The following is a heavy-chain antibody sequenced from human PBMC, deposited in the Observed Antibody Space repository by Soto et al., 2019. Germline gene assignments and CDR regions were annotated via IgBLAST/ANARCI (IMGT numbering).Heavy chain of an antibody. J-gene: IGHJ5*02. CDR1: GFIFENFG. D-gene: IGHD1-26*01. CDR2: ISGSGFKK. CDR3: AKNQGVELVPLATVDWFDP. V-gene: IGHV3-23*01. Sequence: EVVLLESGGGLEQPGGSLRLSCAASGFIFENFGMSWVRQAPGKGLEWISSISGSGFKKYYADSVKGRFTISRDNSKSTVYLKLNNLSAEETAVYHCAKNQGVELVPLATVDWFDPWGQGSVVTVSS.